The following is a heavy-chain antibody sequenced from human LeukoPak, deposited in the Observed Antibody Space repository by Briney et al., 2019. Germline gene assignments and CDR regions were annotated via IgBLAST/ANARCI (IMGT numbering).Heavy chain of an antibody. D-gene: IGHD3-10*01. J-gene: IGHJ4*02. CDR1: GYTFTSYG. V-gene: IGHV1-18*01. Sequence: ASVKVSCKASGYTFTSYGISWVRQASGQGLEWMGWISAYNGNTNYAQKLQGRVTMTTDTSTSTAYMELRSLRSDDTAVYYCARDRASGHPFDYWGQGTLVTVSS. CDR3: ARDRASGHPFDY. CDR2: ISAYNGNT.